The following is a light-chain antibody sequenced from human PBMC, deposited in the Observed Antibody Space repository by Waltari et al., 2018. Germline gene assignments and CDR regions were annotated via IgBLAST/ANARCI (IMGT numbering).Light chain of an antibody. Sequence: NFMLTQPHSVSESPGKTVTISCTRSSGSIASNYVQWYQQRPGSAPPTVIYEGNQRPSGFPVRSLGSMAAPSNPPSPPILGRKTKKEVNYYGKPYDRSNNGGVFGGGTRLTAL. CDR2: EGN. V-gene: IGLV6-57*03. CDR3: KPYDRSNNGGV. J-gene: IGLJ2*01. CDR1: SGSIASNY.